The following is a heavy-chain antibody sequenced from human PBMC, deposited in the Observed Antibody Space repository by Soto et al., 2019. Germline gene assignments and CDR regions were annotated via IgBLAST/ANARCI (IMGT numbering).Heavy chain of an antibody. J-gene: IGHJ4*02. V-gene: IGHV3-74*01. D-gene: IGHD3-10*01. CDR3: ARVPYYGTDY. CDR1: GFTFSSYW. Sequence: GESLRLSYSASGFTFSSYWMHWVRQAPGKGLVWVSRINSDGSSTSYADSVRGRFTISRDNARNTLYLQMNSLRAEDTAVYYCARVPYYGTDYWGPGYPVTVAS. CDR2: INSDGSST.